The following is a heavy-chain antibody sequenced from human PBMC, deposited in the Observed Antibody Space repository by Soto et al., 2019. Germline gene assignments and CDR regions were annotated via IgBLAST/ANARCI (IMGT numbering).Heavy chain of an antibody. CDR3: ARIPRYYYDSSGYYVSYFDY. J-gene: IGHJ4*02. CDR2: IIPIFGTA. D-gene: IGHD3-22*01. Sequence: QVQLVQSGAEVKKPGSSVKVSCKASGGTFSSYAISWVRQAPGQGLEWMGGIIPIFGTANYAQKFRGRVTITADESTSTAYMGLSSLRSEDTAVYYCARIPRYYYDSSGYYVSYFDYWGQGTLVTVSS. V-gene: IGHV1-69*01. CDR1: GGTFSSYA.